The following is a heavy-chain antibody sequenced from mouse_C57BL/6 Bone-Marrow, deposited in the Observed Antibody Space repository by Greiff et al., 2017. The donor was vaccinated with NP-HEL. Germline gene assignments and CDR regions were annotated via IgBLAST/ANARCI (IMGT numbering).Heavy chain of an antibody. Sequence: VQLQQSGAELARPGASVKLSCKASGYTFTSYWMHWVKQRPGQGLEWIGMIHPNSGSTNYNEKFKSKATLTVDKSSSTAYMQLSSLTSEDSAVYYCASPSLGGFAYWGQGTLVTVSA. CDR2: IHPNSGST. CDR1: GYTFTSYW. D-gene: IGHD3-1*01. J-gene: IGHJ3*01. V-gene: IGHV1-64*01. CDR3: ASPSLGGFAY.